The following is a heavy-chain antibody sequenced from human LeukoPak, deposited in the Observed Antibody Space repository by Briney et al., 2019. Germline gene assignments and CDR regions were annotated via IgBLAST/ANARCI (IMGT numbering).Heavy chain of an antibody. CDR1: GGSISSYY. CDR3: ARDYYDSSGYPQYFDY. CDR2: IYYSGST. V-gene: IGHV4-59*12. Sequence: SETLSLTCTVSGGSISSYYWSWIRQPPGKGLEWIGYIYYSGSTNYNPSLKSRVTISVDTSKNQFSLKLSSVTAADTAVYYCARDYYDSSGYPQYFDYWGQGTLVTVSS. J-gene: IGHJ4*02. D-gene: IGHD3-22*01.